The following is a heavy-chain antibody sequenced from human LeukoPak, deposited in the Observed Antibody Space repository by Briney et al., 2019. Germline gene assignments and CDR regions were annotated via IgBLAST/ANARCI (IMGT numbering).Heavy chain of an antibody. CDR1: GGTFSSYI. CDR2: IIPIFGTP. J-gene: IGHJ5*02. CDR3: AREGLRYFDTPRFDP. Sequence: GASVKVSCKASGGTFSSYIITWVRQAPGQGLEWMGRIIPIFGTPNYAQKFQGRVTMTRDTSISTAYMELSRLRSDDTAVYYCAREGLRYFDTPRFDPWGQGTLVTVSS. V-gene: IGHV1-69*05. D-gene: IGHD3-9*01.